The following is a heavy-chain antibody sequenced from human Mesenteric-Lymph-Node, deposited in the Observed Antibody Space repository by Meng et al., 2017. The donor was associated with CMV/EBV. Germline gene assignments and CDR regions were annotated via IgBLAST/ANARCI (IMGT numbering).Heavy chain of an antibody. CDR2: ISGSGSIT. D-gene: IGHD1-20*01. CDR3: AKRVTGAFYGLDV. Sequence: GGSLRLSCAASGFTFSSYAMSWVRQAPGKGLEWVSLISGSGSITYSADSVKGRFSISRDNSKNTLYLQMNSLRAEDTAVYYCAKRVTGAFYGLDVWGQGTTVTVSS. CDR1: GFTFSSYA. V-gene: IGHV3-23*01. J-gene: IGHJ6*02.